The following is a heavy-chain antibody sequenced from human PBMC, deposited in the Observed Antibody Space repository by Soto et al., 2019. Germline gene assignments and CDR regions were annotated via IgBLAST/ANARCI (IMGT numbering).Heavy chain of an antibody. CDR2: ISGSGNNT. CDR1: GFTFSSYA. V-gene: IGHV3-23*01. CDR3: AKDATKPYRVGYYYYMDV. Sequence: EVQLLESGGGLVQPGGSLRLSCAAAGFTFSSYAMGWVRQAPGKGLEWVSAISGSGNNTYYAGSVQGRFTISRDNSKNTLCLQMNSLRAEDTAIYYCAKDATKPYRVGYYYYMDVWRKGTTVTVSS. J-gene: IGHJ6*03.